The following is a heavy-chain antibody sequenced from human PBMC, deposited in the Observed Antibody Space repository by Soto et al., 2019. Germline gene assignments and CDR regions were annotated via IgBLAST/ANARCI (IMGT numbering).Heavy chain of an antibody. CDR3: ARANPGYYYDSSGYSGYYFDS. J-gene: IGHJ4*02. D-gene: IGHD3-22*01. CDR2: IYYSGTT. Sequence: SETLSLTCTVSGGSISSYYWSWIRQPPGKGLEWIGYIYYSGTTNYNPSLKRRVTISVDTSKNQFSLKLSSVTAADTAVYYCARANPGYYYDSSGYSGYYFDSWGQGSLVTVSS. V-gene: IGHV4-59*01. CDR1: GGSISSYY.